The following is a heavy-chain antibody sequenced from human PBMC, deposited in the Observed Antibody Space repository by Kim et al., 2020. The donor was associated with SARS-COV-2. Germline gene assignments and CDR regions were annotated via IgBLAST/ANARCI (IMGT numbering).Heavy chain of an antibody. V-gene: IGHV3-30*02. D-gene: IGHD4-17*01. Sequence: DSVKGRFTITRDNSKNTLYLQMNSLRAEDTAVYYCAKDGTHYGGNSGVDYWGQGTLVTVSS. J-gene: IGHJ4*02. CDR3: AKDGTHYGGNSGVDY.